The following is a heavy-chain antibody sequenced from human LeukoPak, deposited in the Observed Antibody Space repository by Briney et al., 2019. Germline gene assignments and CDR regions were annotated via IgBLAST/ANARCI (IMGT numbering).Heavy chain of an antibody. CDR1: GGSFSSYY. CDR2: INHSGST. J-gene: IGHJ4*02. Sequence: SETLSLTCAVYGGSFSSYYWTWIRQPPGKGLEWIGEINHSGSTKYNPSLKSRGTMSVDTSKNQFSLKLSSVTAADTAVYYCARDRYYYGSGSYYFDYWGQGTLVTVSS. V-gene: IGHV4-34*01. CDR3: ARDRYYYGSGSYYFDY. D-gene: IGHD3-10*01.